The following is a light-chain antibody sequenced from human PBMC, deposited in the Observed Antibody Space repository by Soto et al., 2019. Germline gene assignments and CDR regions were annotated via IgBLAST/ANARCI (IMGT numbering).Light chain of an antibody. CDR2: GAS. Sequence: EIVMTQSPATLSVSPGERAILSCRASQSVSSRLAWYQQKPGQAPRLLIYGASTRATGVPVRFAGSGSGTEFTLTINLLQSEDFAIYYCQQYNQWPPWTFGQGTKVEMK. CDR3: QQYNQWPPWT. V-gene: IGKV3-15*01. CDR1: QSVSSR. J-gene: IGKJ1*01.